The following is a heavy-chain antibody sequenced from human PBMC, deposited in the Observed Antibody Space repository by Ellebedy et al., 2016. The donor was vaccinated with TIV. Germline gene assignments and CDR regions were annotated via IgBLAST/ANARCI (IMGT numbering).Heavy chain of an antibody. J-gene: IGHJ3*02. CDR2: IKSDVGST. V-gene: IGHV3-74*03. CDR3: ARSVAPTVSNGLDI. CDR1: GLTLSTYW. Sequence: PGGSLRLSCAASGLTLSTYWVHWVRQAPGKGLVWVSRIKSDVGSTTYAESVRGRFTISRDSAKNTLYLQMNSLRAEDTAVYYCARSVAPTVSNGLDIWGQGTMVTVSS. D-gene: IGHD2-15*01.